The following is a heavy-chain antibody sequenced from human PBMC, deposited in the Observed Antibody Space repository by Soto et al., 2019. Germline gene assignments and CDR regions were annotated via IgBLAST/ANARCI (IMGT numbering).Heavy chain of an antibody. CDR3: ARCSCVSCYSNWCES. CDR2: INPDTGGT. D-gene: IGHD2-15*01. V-gene: IGHV1-2*02. J-gene: IGHJ5*01. CDR1: GYTFTGYY. Sequence: ASVKVSCKASGYTFTGYYIHWVRQAPGQGLEWMGWINPDTGGTNYAQNFRGRVTMTRDTSISTAYMEVRRLRSDDTAVYYCARCSCVSCYSNWCESWGQGTLVTVSS.